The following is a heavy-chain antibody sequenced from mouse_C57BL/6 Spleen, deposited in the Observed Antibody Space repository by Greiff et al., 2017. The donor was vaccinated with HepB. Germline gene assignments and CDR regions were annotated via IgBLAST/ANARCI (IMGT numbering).Heavy chain of an antibody. D-gene: IGHD1-1*01. CDR3: AGRITTVVATDWYFDV. CDR1: GYTFTSYW. Sequence: QVQLQQPGAELVRPGSSVKLSCKASGYTFTSYWMDWVQQRPGQGLEWIGNIYPSDSETHYNQKFKDKATLTVDKSSSTAYMQLSSLTSEDSAVYYCAGRITTVVATDWYFDVWGTGTTVTVSS. CDR2: IYPSDSET. J-gene: IGHJ1*03. V-gene: IGHV1-61*01.